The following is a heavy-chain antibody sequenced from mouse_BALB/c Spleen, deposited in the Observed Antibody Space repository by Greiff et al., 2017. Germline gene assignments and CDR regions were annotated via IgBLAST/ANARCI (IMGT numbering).Heavy chain of an antibody. CDR2: ISSGSSTI. D-gene: IGHD2-14*01. Sequence: EVQVVESGGGLVQPGGSRKLSCAASGFTFSSFGMHWVRQAPEKGLEWVAYISSGSSTIYYADTVKGRFTISRDNPKNTLFLQMTSLRSEDTAMYYCARSAYRYDEGFAYWGQGTLVTVSA. V-gene: IGHV5-17*02. CDR1: GFTFSSFG. J-gene: IGHJ3*01. CDR3: ARSAYRYDEGFAY.